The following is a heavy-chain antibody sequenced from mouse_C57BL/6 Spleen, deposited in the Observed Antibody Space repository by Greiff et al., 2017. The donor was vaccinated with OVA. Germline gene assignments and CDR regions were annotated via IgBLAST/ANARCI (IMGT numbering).Heavy chain of an antibody. Sequence: QVQLQQPGAELVKPGASVKVSCKASGYTFTSYWMHWVKQRPGQGLEWIGRIHPSDSDTNYNQKFKGKATLTVDKSSSTAYMQLSSLTSEDSAVYYCAISRNYCGSSPYWYFDVWGTGTTVTVSS. CDR2: IHPSDSDT. D-gene: IGHD1-1*01. V-gene: IGHV1-74*01. CDR3: AISRNYCGSSPYWYFDV. J-gene: IGHJ1*03. CDR1: GYTFTSYW.